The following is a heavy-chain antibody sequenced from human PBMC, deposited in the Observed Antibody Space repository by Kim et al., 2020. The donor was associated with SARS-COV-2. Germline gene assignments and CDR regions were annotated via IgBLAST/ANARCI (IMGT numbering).Heavy chain of an antibody. CDR1: GFTFSSYG. CDR3: AKDYIGYYYYGMYV. V-gene: IGHV3-30*18. J-gene: IGHJ6*02. CDR2: ISYDGSNK. D-gene: IGHD4-4*01. Sequence: GGSLRLSCAASGFTFSSYGMHWVRQAPGKGLEWVAVISYDGSNKYYADSVKGRFTISRDNSKNTLYLQMNSLRAEETAVYYCAKDYIGYYYYGMYVWGQGTTVTDSS.